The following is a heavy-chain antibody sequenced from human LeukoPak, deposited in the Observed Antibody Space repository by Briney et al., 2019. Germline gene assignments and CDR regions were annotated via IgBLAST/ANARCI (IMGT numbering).Heavy chain of an antibody. CDR2: INHSGST. D-gene: IGHD3-10*01. J-gene: IGHJ4*02. V-gene: IGHV4-34*01. CDR1: GGSISSYY. CDR3: ARAGGSGSYYQPFDY. Sequence: SETLSLTCTVSGGSISSYYWSWIRQPPGKGLEWIGEINHSGSTNYNPSLKSRVTISVDTSKNQFSLKLSSVTAADTAVYYCARAGGSGSYYQPFDYWGQGTLVTVSS.